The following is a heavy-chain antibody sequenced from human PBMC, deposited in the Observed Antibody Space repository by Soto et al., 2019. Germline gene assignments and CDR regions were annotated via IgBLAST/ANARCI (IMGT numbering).Heavy chain of an antibody. V-gene: IGHV4-30-4*01. Sequence: QVQLQESGPGLVKPSQTLSLTCTVSGGSISTVDYWWSWIRQSPDMGLEWIGHIYDGGRTYNNPSLESRVTRSVDTSHSQLSLTLSSVSAADTAVYYCARGPSGDNVDSWGQGTLVTVSS. J-gene: IGHJ4*02. CDR3: ARGPSGDNVDS. CDR1: GGSISTVDYW. CDR2: IYDGGRT. D-gene: IGHD7-27*01.